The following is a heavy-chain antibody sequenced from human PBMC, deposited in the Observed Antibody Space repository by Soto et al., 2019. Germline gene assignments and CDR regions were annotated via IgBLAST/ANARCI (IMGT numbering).Heavy chain of an antibody. Sequence: GGSLRLSCAASGFIFSQYSMNWVRQAPGKGLEWVSPISSTGALMYYADSVKGRFTISRDDADNSRYLQMNSLRVEDTAVYYCARDRLARGIPVAGRIDYWGQGA. J-gene: IGHJ4*02. V-gene: IGHV3-21*01. D-gene: IGHD6-19*01. CDR1: GFIFSQYS. CDR2: ISSTGALM. CDR3: ARDRLARGIPVAGRIDY.